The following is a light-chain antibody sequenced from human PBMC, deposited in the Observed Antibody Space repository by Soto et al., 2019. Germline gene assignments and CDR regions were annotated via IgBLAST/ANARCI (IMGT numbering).Light chain of an antibody. CDR2: GNS. CDR3: QSYYTSPPNYV. Sequence: QSVLTQPPSVSGAPGQRVTISCTGSSSNIGAGYDVHWYQQLPGTAPKLLIYGNSNRPSGVPDRFSGSKSGTSASLAITGLQAEDEADYYCQSYYTSPPNYVFGTGTQLTVL. J-gene: IGLJ1*01. V-gene: IGLV1-40*01. CDR1: SSNIGAGYD.